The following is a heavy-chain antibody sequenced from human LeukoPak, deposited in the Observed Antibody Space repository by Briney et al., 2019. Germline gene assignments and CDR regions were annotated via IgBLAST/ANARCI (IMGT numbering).Heavy chain of an antibody. CDR1: GFTFSSYW. Sequence: TGGSLRLSCAASGFTFSSYWMSWVRQAPGKGLEWVANIKQDGSEKYYVDSVKGRFTISRDNAKNSLYLQMNSLRAEDTAVYYCASQLTYGDYEYYYGMDVWGQGTTVTVSS. V-gene: IGHV3-7*01. CDR2: IKQDGSEK. J-gene: IGHJ6*02. CDR3: ASQLTYGDYEYYYGMDV. D-gene: IGHD4-17*01.